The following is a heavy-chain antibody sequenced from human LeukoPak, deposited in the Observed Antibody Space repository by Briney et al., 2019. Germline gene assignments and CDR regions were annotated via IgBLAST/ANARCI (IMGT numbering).Heavy chain of an antibody. D-gene: IGHD2-15*01. J-gene: IGHJ3*02. CDR3: ARDLRYCSGGSCYFFGAFDI. Sequence: GGSLRLSCAASGFTFSSYAMHWVRQAPGKGLEWVAVISYDGSNKYYADSVKGRFTISRDNSKNALYLQMNSLIAEDTAVYYCARDLRYCSGGSCYFFGAFDIWGQGTMVTVSS. V-gene: IGHV3-30*04. CDR1: GFTFSSYA. CDR2: ISYDGSNK.